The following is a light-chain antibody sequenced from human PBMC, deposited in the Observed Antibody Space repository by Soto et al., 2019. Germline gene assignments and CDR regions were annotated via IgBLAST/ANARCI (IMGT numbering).Light chain of an antibody. CDR2: GNS. CDR1: SSNIGAGYD. V-gene: IGLV1-40*01. J-gene: IGLJ1*01. Sequence: QSVLTQPPSGSGAPGQRVTISCTGSSSNIGAGYDVHWYQQLPGTAPKLLIYGNSNRPSGVPDRFSGSKSGTSASLAITGLQAEDEADYYCQSYDSSLSVNYVFGTGTKVTVL. CDR3: QSYDSSLSVNYV.